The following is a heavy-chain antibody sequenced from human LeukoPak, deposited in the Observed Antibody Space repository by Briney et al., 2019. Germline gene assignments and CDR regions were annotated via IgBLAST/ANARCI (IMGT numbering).Heavy chain of an antibody. Sequence: GGSLRLSCAASGFTSSTYGINWVRQAPGKGLEWVSSITSSSSYIYYADSVKGRFTISRDNAKNSLFLQMNSLRVEDTAVYYCAREGDGYNSPIDYWGQGTQVTVSS. V-gene: IGHV3-21*01. CDR2: ITSSSSYI. CDR1: GFTSSTYG. CDR3: AREGDGYNSPIDY. D-gene: IGHD5-24*01. J-gene: IGHJ4*02.